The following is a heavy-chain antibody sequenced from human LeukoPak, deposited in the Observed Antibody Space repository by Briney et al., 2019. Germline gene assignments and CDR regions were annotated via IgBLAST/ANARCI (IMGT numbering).Heavy chain of an antibody. CDR2: MNPNSGNT. J-gene: IGHJ4*02. CDR1: GYTFTSYD. CDR3: ARGPGIRGGGYSYGYSTDY. V-gene: IGHV1-8*03. Sequence: GASVKVSCKASGYTFTSYDINWVRQATGQGLEWMGWMNPNSGNTGYAQKFQGRVTITRNTSISTAYMEPSSLRSEDTAVYYCARGPGIRGGGYSYGYSTDYWGQGTLVTVSS. D-gene: IGHD5-18*01.